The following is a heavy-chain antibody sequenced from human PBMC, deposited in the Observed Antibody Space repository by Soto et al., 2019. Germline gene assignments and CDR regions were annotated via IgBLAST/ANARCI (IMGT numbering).Heavy chain of an antibody. V-gene: IGHV1-69*13. CDR1: GGTFSSYA. J-gene: IGHJ4*02. Sequence: SVKVSCKASGGTFSSYAISWVRQAPGQGLEWMGGIIPIFGTANYAQKFQGRVTITADESTSTAYMELSSLRSEDTAVYYCARVTGVGATSIASYYFDYWGQGTLVTVSS. D-gene: IGHD1-26*01. CDR2: IIPIFGTA. CDR3: ARVTGVGATSIASYYFDY.